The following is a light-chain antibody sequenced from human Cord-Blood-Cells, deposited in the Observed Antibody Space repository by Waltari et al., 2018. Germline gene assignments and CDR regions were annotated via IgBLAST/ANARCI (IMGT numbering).Light chain of an antibody. CDR3: YSTDSSGNHISWV. CDR1: ALPTKY. J-gene: IGLJ3*02. V-gene: IGLV3-10*01. Sequence: SYELTQPPSVSVSPGQTARITSPGDALPTKYAYWYQQKSGQAPVLVIYEDSKRPSGIPERFSGSSSGTMATLTISGAQVEDEADYYCYSTDSSGNHISWVFGGGTKLTVL. CDR2: EDS.